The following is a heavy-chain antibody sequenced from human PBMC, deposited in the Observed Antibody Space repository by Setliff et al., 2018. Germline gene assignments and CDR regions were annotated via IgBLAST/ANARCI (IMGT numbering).Heavy chain of an antibody. V-gene: IGHV7-4-1*02. CDR1: GYTFTTYA. CDR2: INANTGNP. Sequence: ASVKVSCKASGYTFTTYAMGWMRQAPGQRLEWMGWINANTGNPSYAQGFTGRFVFSLDTSVSAAYLQISSLKPEDTAVYYCARASRFGTVKWRGDYYMDVWGKGTTVTVSS. D-gene: IGHD3-10*01. CDR3: ARASRFGTVKWRGDYYMDV. J-gene: IGHJ6*03.